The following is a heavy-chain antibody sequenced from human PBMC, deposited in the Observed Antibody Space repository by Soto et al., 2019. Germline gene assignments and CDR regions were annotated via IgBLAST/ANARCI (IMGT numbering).Heavy chain of an antibody. CDR3: ARDSATGTTFLNLDAFEI. CDR1: GYSIRSGYY. D-gene: IGHD1-1*01. Sequence: PSETLSLTCAVSGYSIRSGYYWGWIRQPPGKGLEWIGSVYDTGSTYYNPSLKSRVTISLDTSKNQFSLKLSSVTAADTAVYYCARDSATGTTFLNLDAFEIWAKGQWSP. CDR2: VYDTGST. J-gene: IGHJ3*02. V-gene: IGHV4-38-2*02.